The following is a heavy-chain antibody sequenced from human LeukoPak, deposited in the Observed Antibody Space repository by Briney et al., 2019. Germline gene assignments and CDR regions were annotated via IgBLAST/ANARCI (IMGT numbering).Heavy chain of an antibody. CDR3: ARGSDMGNY. V-gene: IGHV3-48*01. CDR2: ISSSSTI. J-gene: IGHJ4*02. D-gene: IGHD3-9*01. Sequence: GGSLRPSCAASGFTFSSYSMNWVRQAPGKGLEWVSYISSSSTIYYADSVKGRFTISRDNAKNSLYLQMNSLRAEDTAVYYCARGSDMGNYWGQGTLVTVSS. CDR1: GFTFSSYS.